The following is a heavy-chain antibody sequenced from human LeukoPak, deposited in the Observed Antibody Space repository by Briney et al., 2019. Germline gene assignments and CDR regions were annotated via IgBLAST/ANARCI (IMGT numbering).Heavy chain of an antibody. CDR2: IKQDGSEK. J-gene: IGHJ4*02. D-gene: IGHD2-2*01. CDR3: ARDTRWGGEDFGF. CDR1: GFTFSSYW. Sequence: GGSLRLSCAAPGFTFSSYWMTWVRQAPGKGLEWVANIKQDGSEKYYVDSVKGRLTISRDNAKNSVYLQMNSLRAEDTAVYYCARDTRWGGEDFGFWGQGTLVTVSS. V-gene: IGHV3-7*04.